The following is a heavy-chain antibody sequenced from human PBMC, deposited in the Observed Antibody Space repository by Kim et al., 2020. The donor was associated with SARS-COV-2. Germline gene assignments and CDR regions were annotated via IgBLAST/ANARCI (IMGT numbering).Heavy chain of an antibody. CDR3: ARYHLSPFDG. CDR1: GFIFSDFA. V-gene: IGHV3-48*03. CDR2: ITRNGVSS. D-gene: IGHD2-2*01. Sequence: GGSLRLSCAASGFIFSDFAMNWVRQTPGRGLEWVSFITRNGVSSHYTESVKGRFIISRDNAKRSLHLQMNNLRDEDSGVYFCARYHLSPFDGWGQGTPVTVPS. J-gene: IGHJ4*02.